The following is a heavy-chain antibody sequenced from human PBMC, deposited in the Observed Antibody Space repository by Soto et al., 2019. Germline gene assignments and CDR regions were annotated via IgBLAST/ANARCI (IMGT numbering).Heavy chain of an antibody. Sequence: ASVKVSCKASGYTFTSYYMHWVRQAPGQGFEWMGIINPSGGSTSYAQKLQGRVTMTTDTSTSTAYMELRSLRSDDTAVYYCARGYYYDSSGYWGYFDYWGQGTLVTVSS. J-gene: IGHJ4*02. V-gene: IGHV1-46*01. CDR1: GYTFTSYY. CDR3: ARGYYYDSSGYWGYFDY. CDR2: INPSGGST. D-gene: IGHD3-22*01.